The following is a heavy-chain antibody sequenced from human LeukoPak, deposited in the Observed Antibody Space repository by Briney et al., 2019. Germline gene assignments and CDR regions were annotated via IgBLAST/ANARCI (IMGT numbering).Heavy chain of an antibody. CDR1: GFTFDDYG. CDR3: AREKSFLEWLSTGRRDGYYMDV. Sequence: GGSLRLSCAASGFTFDDYGMSWVRQAPGKGLEWVSSISSSSSSYKYYADSVKGRFTVSRDNAKNSLYLQMNSLRAEDTAVYYCAREKSFLEWLSTGRRDGYYMDVWGKGTTVTVSS. V-gene: IGHV3-21*01. D-gene: IGHD3-3*02. CDR2: ISSSSSSYK. J-gene: IGHJ6*03.